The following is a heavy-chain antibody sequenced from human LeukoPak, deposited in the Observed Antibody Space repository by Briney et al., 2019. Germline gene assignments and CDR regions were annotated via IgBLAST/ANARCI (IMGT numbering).Heavy chain of an antibody. CDR2: MSYDGSNK. V-gene: IGHV3-30*18. J-gene: IGHJ4*02. CDR1: GFTFSSYG. Sequence: PGGSLRLSCAASGFTFSSYGMHWVRQAPGKGLEWVAAMSYDGSNKYYADSVKGRFTLSGDNSKNTLYLQMNSLRAEDTALYFCAKEGRSGYYYFDYWGQGTLVTVSS. D-gene: IGHD3-3*01. CDR3: AKEGRSGYYYFDY.